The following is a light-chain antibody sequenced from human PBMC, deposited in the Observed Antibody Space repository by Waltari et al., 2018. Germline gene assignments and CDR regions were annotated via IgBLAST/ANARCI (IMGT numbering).Light chain of an antibody. CDR2: SVS. V-gene: IGKV1-39*01. Sequence: DIQMTQSPSSLSASVGDRVTITCRTSQTIDNYLNWFQQKPGRAHKLLVHSVSSLQNGVPSRFTGGGSGTEFTLTIATLQPEDSAIYFCQQTSRTPYTFGQGTNVEIK. J-gene: IGKJ2*01. CDR3: QQTSRTPYT. CDR1: QTIDNY.